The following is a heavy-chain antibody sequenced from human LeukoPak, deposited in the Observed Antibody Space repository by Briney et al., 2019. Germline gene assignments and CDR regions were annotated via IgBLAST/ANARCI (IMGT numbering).Heavy chain of an antibody. V-gene: IGHV1-2*02. CDR3: ARPRENWNVHAFDI. J-gene: IGHJ3*02. D-gene: IGHD1-1*01. CDR2: INPNSGGT. CDR1: GYTFTGYY. Sequence: ASVKVSCKASGYTFTGYYMHWVRQAPGQGLEWMGWINPNSGGTNYAQTFQGRVTMTRDKSISTAYMELSRLRSDDTAVYYCARPRENWNVHAFDIWGQGTMVTVSS.